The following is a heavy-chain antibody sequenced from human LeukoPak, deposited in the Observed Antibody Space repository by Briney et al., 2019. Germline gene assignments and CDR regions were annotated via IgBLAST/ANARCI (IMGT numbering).Heavy chain of an antibody. CDR2: IYHSGST. CDR1: GGSISSYY. J-gene: IGHJ4*02. D-gene: IGHD6-19*01. V-gene: IGHV4-59*01. CDR3: ARFKRAGGWSYFDY. Sequence: PSETLSLTCTVSGGSISSYYWSWIRQPPGKGLEWIGYIYHSGSTYYNPSLKSRISISGDTSKNQFSLNLSSVTAADTAVYYCARFKRAGGWSYFDYWGQGTLVTVSS.